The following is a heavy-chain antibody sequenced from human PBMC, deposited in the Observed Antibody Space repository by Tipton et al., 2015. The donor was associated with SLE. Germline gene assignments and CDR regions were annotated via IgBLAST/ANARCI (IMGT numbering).Heavy chain of an antibody. V-gene: IGHV4-39*01. J-gene: IGHJ6*03. D-gene: IGHD3-16*01. CDR2: IYYSGST. Sequence: TLSLTCTVSGGSISSSSYYWGWIRQPPGKGLEWVGGIYYSGSTYYNPYLKSRVTISVDTSKNQFSLKLSSVTAADTAVYYCARHVDPPGDYYYYMDVWGKGTTVTVSS. CDR1: GGSISSSSYY. CDR3: ARHVDPPGDYYYYMDV.